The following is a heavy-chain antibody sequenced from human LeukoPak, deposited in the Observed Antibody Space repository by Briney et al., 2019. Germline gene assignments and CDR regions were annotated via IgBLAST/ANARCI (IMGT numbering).Heavy chain of an antibody. V-gene: IGHV3-30*02. CDR3: AKDLEKDIVVAL. D-gene: IGHD2-2*01. Sequence: GGSLRLSCAASGFTFSSYGMHWVRQAPGKGLEWVAFIRYDGSNKYYADSVKGRFTISRDNSKNTLYLQMNSLRAEDTAVYYCAKDLEKDIVVALWGQGSLVTVSS. CDR2: IRYDGSNK. J-gene: IGHJ4*02. CDR1: GFTFSSYG.